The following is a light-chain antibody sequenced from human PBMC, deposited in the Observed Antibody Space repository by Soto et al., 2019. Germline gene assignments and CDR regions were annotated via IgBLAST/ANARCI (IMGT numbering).Light chain of an antibody. Sequence: EIVLTQSPGTLSLSPGESATLSCRASQSVSAGYFAWYQQKPGQAPRLIIYETSSKMTGIPDRFSGSGSGTEFTLTIGRLEPEDFAVYYCQQYGNSPTFGQGTKV. CDR2: ETS. V-gene: IGKV3-20*01. CDR3: QQYGNSPT. CDR1: QSVSAGY. J-gene: IGKJ1*01.